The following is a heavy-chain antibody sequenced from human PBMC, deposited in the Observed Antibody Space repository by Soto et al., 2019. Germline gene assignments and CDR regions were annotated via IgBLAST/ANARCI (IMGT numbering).Heavy chain of an antibody. CDR2: ISPYNGNT. D-gene: IGHD3-16*02. CDR3: ARDMPIWGSHPYFGY. Sequence: QVLLVQSAAEVKKPGASVRVSCTASGYPFTNYVLNWVRQAPGQGLEWMGWISPYNGNTYYEQKFQDRVTMTTDTSTSTAYLELRSLRSDDTAVYFCARDMPIWGSHPYFGYWGQGTLVTVSS. V-gene: IGHV1-18*01. J-gene: IGHJ4*02. CDR1: GYPFTNYV.